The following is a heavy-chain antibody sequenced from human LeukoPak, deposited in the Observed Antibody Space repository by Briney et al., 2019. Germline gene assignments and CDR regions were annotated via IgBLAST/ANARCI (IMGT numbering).Heavy chain of an antibody. D-gene: IGHD4-17*01. CDR3: ASYYGDYYLLDY. CDR1: GDTFSSYA. J-gene: IGHJ4*02. Sequence: SVKVSCKASGDTFSSYAISWVRQAPGQGLEWMGRIIPIFGTANYAQKFQGRVTITTDESTSTAYMELSSLRSEDTAVYYCASYYGDYYLLDYWGQGTLVTVSS. CDR2: IIPIFGTA. V-gene: IGHV1-69*05.